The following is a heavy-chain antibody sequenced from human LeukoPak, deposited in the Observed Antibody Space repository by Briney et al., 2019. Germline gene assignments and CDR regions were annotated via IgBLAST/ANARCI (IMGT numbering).Heavy chain of an antibody. CDR1: GGSFSGYY. CDR3: ARGYYDFWSGYWLKNWFDP. Sequence: SETLSLTCAVYGGSFSGYYWSWIRQPPGKGLEWIGEINHSGSTNYNPSLKSRVTISVDTSKNQFSLKLSSVTAADTAVYYCARGYYDFWSGYWLKNWFDPWGQGTLVTVSS. V-gene: IGHV4-34*01. CDR2: INHSGST. D-gene: IGHD3-3*01. J-gene: IGHJ5*02.